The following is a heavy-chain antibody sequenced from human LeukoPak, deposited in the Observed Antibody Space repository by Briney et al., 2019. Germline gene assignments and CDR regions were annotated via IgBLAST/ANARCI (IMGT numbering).Heavy chain of an antibody. CDR2: INWNGGST. D-gene: IGHD6-19*01. CDR1: GFTFSSYW. J-gene: IGHJ4*02. CDR3: ARSRGGGWYDGFDY. V-gene: IGHV3-20*04. Sequence: GGSLRLSCAASGFTFSSYWMSWVRQAPGKGLEWVSGINWNGGSTGYADSVKGRFTISRDNAKNSLYLQMNSLRAEDTALYYCARSRGGGWYDGFDYWGQGTLVTVSS.